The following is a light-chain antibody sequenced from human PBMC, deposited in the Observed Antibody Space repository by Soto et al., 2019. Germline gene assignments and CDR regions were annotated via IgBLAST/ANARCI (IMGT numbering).Light chain of an antibody. CDR3: QQYDKWHRT. V-gene: IGKV3-15*01. CDR1: QSLTSN. CDR2: GAS. Sequence: EIVMTQSPATLSVSPGERVTLSCRASQSLTSNLAWYQHKPGQSPRLLIYGASARATGIPARFSGSGSGAEYTLTISSLQSEDFAVYYCQQYDKWHRTFGQGTKVDIK. J-gene: IGKJ1*01.